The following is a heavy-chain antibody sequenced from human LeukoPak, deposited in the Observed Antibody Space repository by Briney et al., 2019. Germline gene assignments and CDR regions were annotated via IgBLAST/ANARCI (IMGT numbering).Heavy chain of an antibody. Sequence: GGSLRLSCAASAFTFRNYAMHWLRQAPGKGREWVAVIASDGNDKHLADSVKGRFTISRDNSRNTLYLQMNSLRTEDTAVYYCAKDGAMAAAGYYFDYWGQGTPVTVSS. J-gene: IGHJ4*02. CDR3: AKDGAMAAAGYYFDY. D-gene: IGHD6-13*01. V-gene: IGHV3-30*18. CDR1: AFTFRNYA. CDR2: IASDGNDK.